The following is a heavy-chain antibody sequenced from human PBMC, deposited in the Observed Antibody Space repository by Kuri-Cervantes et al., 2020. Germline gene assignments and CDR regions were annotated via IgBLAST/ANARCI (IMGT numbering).Heavy chain of an antibody. D-gene: IGHD6-19*01. V-gene: IGHV4-61*01. J-gene: IGHJ3*02. CDR2: IYYSGST. CDR3: AREVGSGRRKYAFDI. CDR1: GYSISSSYY. Sequence: SETLSLTCTVSGYSISSSYYWSWIRQPPGKGLEWIGYIYYSGSTNYNPSLKSRVTISVDTSKNQFSLKLSSVTAADTAVYYCAREVGSGRRKYAFDIWGQGTMVTVSS.